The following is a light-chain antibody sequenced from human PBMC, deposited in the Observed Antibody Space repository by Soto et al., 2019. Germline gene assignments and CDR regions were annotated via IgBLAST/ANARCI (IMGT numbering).Light chain of an antibody. Sequence: EIVLTQSPGTLSLSPGERATLSCRASQSVSSSYLAWYQQKPGQAPRLLIYGASSRAAGIPDRFSGSGSGTDLTLTISGMEPEDFAVYYCQRYGSSPTFGQGNKVEIK. CDR2: GAS. CDR1: QSVSSSY. V-gene: IGKV3-20*01. CDR3: QRYGSSPT. J-gene: IGKJ1*01.